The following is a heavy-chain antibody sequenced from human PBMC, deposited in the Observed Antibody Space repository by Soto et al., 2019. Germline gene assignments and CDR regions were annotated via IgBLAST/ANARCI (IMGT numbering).Heavy chain of an antibody. Sequence: QVQLVQSVAEVKKPGSSVKVSGKDAGGTFSSYAISWVRQAPGHRLERMGGTIPIFGTANYAKKFQGRVTITADESTSTAYMEMSSLISEDTAVYYCAKATANTNLLRYGGQGTRVTVSS. CDR3: AKATANTNLLRY. V-gene: IGHV1-69*12. J-gene: IGHJ4*02. CDR1: GGTFSSYA. D-gene: IGHD1-7*01. CDR2: TIPIFGTA.